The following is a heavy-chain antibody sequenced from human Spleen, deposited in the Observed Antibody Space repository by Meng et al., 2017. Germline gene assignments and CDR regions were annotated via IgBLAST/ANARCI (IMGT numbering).Heavy chain of an antibody. CDR1: GFTFSTYG. J-gene: IGHJ6*02. CDR2: ISDDGSNK. CDR3: ARDPPGYCSGGTCYSYYYYALDV. V-gene: IGHV3-30*03. Sequence: GESLKISCAASGFTFSTYGIHWVRQPPGKGLEWVAVISDDGSNKYYADYVKGRFTISRDNSKNTLYLQMNSLRVEDTAVYYCARDPPGYCSGGTCYSYYYYALDVWGQGTTVTVSS. D-gene: IGHD2-15*01.